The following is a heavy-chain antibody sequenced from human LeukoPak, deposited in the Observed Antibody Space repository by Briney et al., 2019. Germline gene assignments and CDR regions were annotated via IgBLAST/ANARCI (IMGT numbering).Heavy chain of an antibody. V-gene: IGHV4-30-2*01. CDR1: GGSISSGGYS. Sequence: PSETLSLTCAVSGGSISSGGYSWSWIRQPPGKGLEWIGYIYHSGSTYYNPSLKSRVTISVDRSKNQFPLKLSSVTAADTAVYYCASAYCSSTSCPYYFDYWGQGTLVTVSS. J-gene: IGHJ4*02. CDR3: ASAYCSSTSCPYYFDY. D-gene: IGHD2-2*01. CDR2: IYHSGST.